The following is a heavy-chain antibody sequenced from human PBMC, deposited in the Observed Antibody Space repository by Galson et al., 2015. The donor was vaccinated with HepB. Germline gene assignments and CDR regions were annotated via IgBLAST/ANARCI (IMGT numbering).Heavy chain of an antibody. Sequence: SCKASGYTFTSYAMTWVRQAPGQGLEWMGWINTNTGNPTYAQGFTGRFVFSLDTSVSTAYLQISSLKAEDTAVYYCARGPPTDCSSTSCNWFDPWGQGTLVTVSS. J-gene: IGHJ5*02. CDR1: GYTFTSYA. V-gene: IGHV7-4-1*02. CDR3: ARGPPTDCSSTSCNWFDP. CDR2: INTNTGNP. D-gene: IGHD2-2*01.